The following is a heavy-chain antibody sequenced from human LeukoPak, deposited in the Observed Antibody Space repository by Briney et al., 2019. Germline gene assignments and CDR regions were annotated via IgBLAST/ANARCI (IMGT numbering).Heavy chain of an antibody. J-gene: IGHJ4*02. CDR3: AKPAVEYSSSFGY. CDR1: GFTFSSYG. D-gene: IGHD6-6*01. Sequence: GRSLRLSCAASGFTFSSYGMHWVRQAPGKGLEWVAVISYDGSNKCYADSVKGRFTISRDNSKNTLYLQMNSLRAEDTAVYYCAKPAVEYSSSFGYWGQGTLVTVSS. CDR2: ISYDGSNK. V-gene: IGHV3-30*18.